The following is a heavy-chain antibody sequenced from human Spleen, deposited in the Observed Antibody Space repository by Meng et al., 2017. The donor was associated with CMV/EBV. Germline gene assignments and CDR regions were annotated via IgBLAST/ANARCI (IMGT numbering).Heavy chain of an antibody. J-gene: IGHJ4*02. Sequence: QVQLQASGQGLSKPSETLSLTCTVSGGSISSYDWSWIRQPAGKGLEWIGRIYTSGSTNYNPSLKSRVTMSVDTSKNQFSLKLSSVTAADTAVYYCARGADTAMVVSVPEFDYWGQGTLVTVSS. D-gene: IGHD5-18*01. CDR2: IYTSGST. V-gene: IGHV4-4*07. CDR1: GGSISSYD. CDR3: ARGADTAMVVSVPEFDY.